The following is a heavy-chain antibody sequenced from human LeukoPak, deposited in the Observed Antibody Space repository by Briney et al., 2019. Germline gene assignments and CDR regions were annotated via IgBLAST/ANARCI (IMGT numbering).Heavy chain of an antibody. J-gene: IGHJ4*02. CDR2: ISSSSSYI. Sequence: GGSLRLSCAASGFTFSSYSMNWVRQAPGKGLEWVSSISSSSSYIYYADSVKGRFTISRDNAKNTLYLQMNSLRAEDSALYYCVHNFWSGRSGYWGQGTLVTVSS. V-gene: IGHV3-21*04. D-gene: IGHD3-3*01. CDR1: GFTFSSYS. CDR3: VHNFWSGRSGY.